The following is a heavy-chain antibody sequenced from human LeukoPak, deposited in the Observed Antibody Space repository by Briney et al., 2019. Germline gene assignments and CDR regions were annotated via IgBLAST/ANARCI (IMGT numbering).Heavy chain of an antibody. Sequence: ASVKVSCKASGYTFTSYDINWVRQATGQGLEWMGWMNPNSGNTGYAQKFQGRVTITRNTSISTAYMELSSLRSEDTAVYYCARAATYSYSSSWYSYYYYYMDVWGKGTTVTVSS. D-gene: IGHD6-13*01. V-gene: IGHV1-8*03. CDR3: ARAATYSYSSSWYSYYYYYMDV. CDR1: GYTFTSYD. J-gene: IGHJ6*03. CDR2: MNPNSGNT.